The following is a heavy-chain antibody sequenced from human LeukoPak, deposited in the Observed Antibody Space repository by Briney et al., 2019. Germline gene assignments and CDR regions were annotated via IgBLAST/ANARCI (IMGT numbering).Heavy chain of an antibody. CDR2: MNPNSGNT. Sequence: ASVKVSCKASGYTFTSYDINWVRQATGQGLECMGWMNPNSGNTGYAQKFQGRVTMTRNTSISTAYMELSSLRSEDTAVYYCAGIAAAPAAFDIWGQGTMVTVSS. CDR3: AGIAAAPAAFDI. CDR1: GYTFTSYD. V-gene: IGHV1-8*01. D-gene: IGHD6-13*01. J-gene: IGHJ3*02.